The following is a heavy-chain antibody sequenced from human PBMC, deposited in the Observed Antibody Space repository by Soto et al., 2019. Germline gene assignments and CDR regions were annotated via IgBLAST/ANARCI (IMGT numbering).Heavy chain of an antibody. J-gene: IGHJ5*02. D-gene: IGHD2-2*01. CDR1: GFTFSNTW. Sequence: EVQLVESGGGLVMPGGSLRLSCAASGFTFSNTWMDWVRQAPGKGLEWVGRIKSKTAGETTDYAAPVKGRLSISRDDSKKPLSLQLKTHKPEDPALYYCTREGGCHTSSCYLKTWARRTLVPVSS. CDR3: TREGGCHTSSCYLKT. CDR2: IKSKTAGETT. V-gene: IGHV3-15*07.